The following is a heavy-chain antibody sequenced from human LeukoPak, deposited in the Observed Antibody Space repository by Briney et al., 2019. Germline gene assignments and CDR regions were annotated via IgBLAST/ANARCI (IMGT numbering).Heavy chain of an antibody. CDR1: GFTFSSYG. Sequence: PGGSLRLSCAASGFTFSSYGMHWVRQAPGKGLEWVAFIRYDGSNKYYADSVKGRFTISRDNSKYTLYLQMNSLRAEDTAVYYCARGMVGATKLDYWGQGTLVTVSS. CDR2: IRYDGSNK. V-gene: IGHV3-30*02. J-gene: IGHJ4*02. CDR3: ARGMVGATKLDY. D-gene: IGHD1-26*01.